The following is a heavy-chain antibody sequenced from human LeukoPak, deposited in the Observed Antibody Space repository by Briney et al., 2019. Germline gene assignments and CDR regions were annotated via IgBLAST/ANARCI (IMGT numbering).Heavy chain of an antibody. CDR1: GFTVSSNY. D-gene: IGHD3-10*01. Sequence: GGSLRLSCAASGFTVSSNYMSWVRQAPGKGLEWVSIIYSGGSTYYAVSVKGRFTISRDNSKNTLYLQMNSLRAEDTAVYYCASGSGSYRTPYYYMDVWGKGTTVTVSS. CDR3: ASGSGSYRTPYYYMDV. V-gene: IGHV3-53*01. CDR2: IYSGGST. J-gene: IGHJ6*03.